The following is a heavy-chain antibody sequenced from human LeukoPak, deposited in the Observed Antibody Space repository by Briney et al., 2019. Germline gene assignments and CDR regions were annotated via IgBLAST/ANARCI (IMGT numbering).Heavy chain of an antibody. CDR1: GFTFSSYW. Sequence: SGGSLRLSYAASGFTFSSYWMSWVRQAPGKGLEWVANIKQDGSEKYYVDSVKGRFTISRDNAKNSLYLQLNSLRAEDTAIYYCARGGIPGIAVNWGQGTLVTVSS. V-gene: IGHV3-7*03. D-gene: IGHD6-19*01. CDR2: IKQDGSEK. CDR3: ARGGIPGIAVN. J-gene: IGHJ4*02.